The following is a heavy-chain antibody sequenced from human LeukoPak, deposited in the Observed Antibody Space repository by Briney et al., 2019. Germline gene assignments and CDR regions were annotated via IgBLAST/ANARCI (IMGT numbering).Heavy chain of an antibody. CDR1: GFTSSSYS. CDR2: ISSSSSTI. D-gene: IGHD2-21*01. V-gene: IGHV3-48*01. J-gene: IGHJ6*03. CDR3: ASSCGGDCYPNYYYYMDV. Sequence: GGSLRLSCAASGFTSSSYSMNWVRQAPGKGLEWVSYISSSSSTIYYADSVKGRFTISRGNAKNSLYLQMNSLRAEDTAVYYCASSCGGDCYPNYYYYMDVWGKGTTVTVSS.